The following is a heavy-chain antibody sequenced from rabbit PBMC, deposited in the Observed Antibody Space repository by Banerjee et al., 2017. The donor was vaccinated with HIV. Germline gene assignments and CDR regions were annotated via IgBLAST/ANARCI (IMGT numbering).Heavy chain of an antibody. Sequence: QEQLEESGGDLVKPEGSLTITCTASGFSFNNNYVMCWVRQAPGKGLEWIACIYNGDGSTYYASWVNGRFTISRSTSLNTVTLQMTSLTAADTATYFCARAYDGSGAYNLWGPGTLVTVS. D-gene: IGHD4-2*01. CDR2: IYNGDGST. J-gene: IGHJ4*01. CDR3: ARAYDGSGAYNL. V-gene: IGHV1S47*01. CDR1: GFSFNNNYV.